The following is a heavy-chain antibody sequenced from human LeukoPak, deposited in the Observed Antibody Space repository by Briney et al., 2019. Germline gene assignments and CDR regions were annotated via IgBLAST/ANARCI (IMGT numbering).Heavy chain of an antibody. J-gene: IGHJ4*02. CDR1: GFTVSSNS. CDR3: ARDRRGSGWPGGFDC. V-gene: IGHV3-53*01. D-gene: IGHD6-19*01. CDR2: IYSGTI. Sequence: GGSLRLSCTVSGFTVSSNSMSWVRQAPGKGLEWVSFIYSGTIHYSDSVKGRFTISRDNSKNTLYLQMNSLRAEDTAVYYCARDRRGSGWPGGFDCWGQGTLVTVSS.